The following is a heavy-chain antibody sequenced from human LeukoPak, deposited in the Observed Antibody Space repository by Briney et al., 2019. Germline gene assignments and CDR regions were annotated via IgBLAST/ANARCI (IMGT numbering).Heavy chain of an antibody. CDR2: ISGSGDST. D-gene: IGHD3-9*01. CDR3: ARGLGDYNTDWFPVSGY. J-gene: IGHJ4*02. V-gene: IGHV3-23*01. Sequence: GGSLRLSCAASGFTFSSFAMSWVRQAPGKGLEWVSAISGSGDSTYYADSVKGRFTISRDNSKNTMYMQMNSLRVEDTAVYYCARGLGDYNTDWFPVSGYWGQGTPVTVSS. CDR1: GFTFSSFA.